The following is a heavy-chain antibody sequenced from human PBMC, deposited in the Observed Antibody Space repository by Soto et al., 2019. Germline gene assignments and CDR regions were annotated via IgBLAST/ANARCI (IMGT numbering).Heavy chain of an antibody. Sequence: SETLSLTCAVSGYSISSGYYWGWIRQPPGKGLEWIGSIYHSGSTYYNPSLKSRVTISVDTPKNQFSLKLSSVTAADTAVYYCARVGVVVKTFDYWGQGTLVTVSS. CDR2: IYHSGST. CDR1: GYSISSGYY. V-gene: IGHV4-38-2*01. D-gene: IGHD3-22*01. CDR3: ARVGVVVKTFDY. J-gene: IGHJ4*02.